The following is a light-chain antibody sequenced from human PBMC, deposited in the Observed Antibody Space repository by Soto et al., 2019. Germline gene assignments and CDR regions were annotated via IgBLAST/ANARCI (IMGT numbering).Light chain of an antibody. CDR3: SSYTNINTRACV. V-gene: IGLV2-8*01. CDR1: SSDVGGYNY. Sequence: QSALTQPPSASGSPGQSVAISCTGTSSDVGGYNYVSWYQQHPGKAPKLMIYEVNKRPSGVPDRFSGSKSGNTASLTVSGLQAEDEAEYYCSSYTNINTRACVFGTGTQLTVL. CDR2: EVN. J-gene: IGLJ1*01.